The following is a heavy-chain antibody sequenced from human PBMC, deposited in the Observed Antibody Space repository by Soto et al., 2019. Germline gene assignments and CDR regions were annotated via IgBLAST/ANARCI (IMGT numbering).Heavy chain of an antibody. CDR3: ARERYQVISDGMDV. J-gene: IGHJ6*02. D-gene: IGHD2-2*01. CDR2: INPQTGGT. CDR1: GYTFTGYY. Sequence: ASVKVSCKASGYTFTGYYIHWVREAPGQGLEWMGWINPQTGGTSYAQKFQGRVTLSRDTSINTAYLELSRLRFDDAAVYFCARERYQVISDGMDVWGQGTTVTVS. V-gene: IGHV1-2*02.